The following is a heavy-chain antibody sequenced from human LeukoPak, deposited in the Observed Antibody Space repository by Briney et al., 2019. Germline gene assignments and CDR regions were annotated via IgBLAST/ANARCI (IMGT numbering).Heavy chain of an antibody. V-gene: IGHV3-48*03. J-gene: IGHJ4*02. Sequence: GGSLGLSCAASGFTFSSYEMNWVRQAPGKGLEWVSYISSSGSTKYYADSVMGRFTLSRDNAKKSLYLQMNSLRAEDTAVYYCARDSGGNYFDYWGQGTLVTVSS. D-gene: IGHD1-26*01. CDR2: ISSSGSTK. CDR1: GFTFSSYE. CDR3: ARDSGGNYFDY.